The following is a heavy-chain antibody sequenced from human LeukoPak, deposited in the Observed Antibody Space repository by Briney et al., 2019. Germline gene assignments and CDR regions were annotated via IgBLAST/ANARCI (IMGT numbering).Heavy chain of an antibody. Sequence: ASVKVSCKASGYTLTELSMHWVRQAPGKGLEWMGGFDPEDGETIYAQKFQGRVTMTEDTSTDTAYMELSSLRSEDTAVYYCATEKSLYYYDSMNAFDIWGQGTMVTVSS. V-gene: IGHV1-24*01. CDR1: GYTLTELS. J-gene: IGHJ3*02. CDR2: FDPEDGET. CDR3: ATEKSLYYYDSMNAFDI. D-gene: IGHD3-22*01.